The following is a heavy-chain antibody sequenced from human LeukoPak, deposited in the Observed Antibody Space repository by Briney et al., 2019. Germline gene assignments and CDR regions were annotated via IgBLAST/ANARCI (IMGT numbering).Heavy chain of an antibody. CDR1: GFTFSSYA. V-gene: IGHV3-23*01. D-gene: IGHD3-9*01. CDR3: AKSETYYDILTGLTQYYFDY. CDR2: ISGSGGST. J-gene: IGHJ4*02. Sequence: PGGSLRLSCAASGFTFSSYAMSWVRQAPGQGLEWVSAISGSGGSTYYADSVKGRFTISRDNSKNTLYLQMNSLRAEDTAVYYCAKSETYYDILTGLTQYYFDYWGQGTLVTVSS.